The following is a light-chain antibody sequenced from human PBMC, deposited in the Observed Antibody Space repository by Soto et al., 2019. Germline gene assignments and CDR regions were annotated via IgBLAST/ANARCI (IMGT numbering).Light chain of an antibody. CDR3: QEYDRSTGT. V-gene: IGKV3-20*01. CDR2: DTS. CDR1: QSVSSTS. J-gene: IGKJ1*01. Sequence: EIVLTQSPGTLSLSPGERATLSCRASQSVSSTSLAWYQQKPGQAPRLLMYDTSSRATGIPDRFSGSGSGTHFLLTITRLEPEYFAVYYCQEYDRSTGTFGQGTKVEIK.